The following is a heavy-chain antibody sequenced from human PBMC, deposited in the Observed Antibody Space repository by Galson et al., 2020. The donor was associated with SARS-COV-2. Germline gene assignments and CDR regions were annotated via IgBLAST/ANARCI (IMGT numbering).Heavy chain of an antibody. CDR1: GGSISSSSYY. Sequence: LETLSLTCTVSGGSISSSSYYWGWIRQPPGKGLEWIGSIYYSGSTYYNPSLKSRVTISVDTSKNQFSLKLSSVTAADTAVYYCARHADYHESRDSCDTPCGYWGQGTLVTVSS. CDR2: IYYSGST. D-gene: IGHD3-22*01. J-gene: IGHJ4*02. V-gene: IGHV4-39*01. CDR3: ARHADYHESRDSCDTPCGY.